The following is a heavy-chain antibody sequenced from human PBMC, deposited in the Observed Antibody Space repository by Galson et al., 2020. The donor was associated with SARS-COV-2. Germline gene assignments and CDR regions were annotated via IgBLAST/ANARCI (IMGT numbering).Heavy chain of an antibody. D-gene: IGHD2-15*01. CDR3: ARDLGGAASD. Sequence: GGSLRLSCSASGFPFSSFWMHCVRRAPGQGLEWVSRMIEYGSITDYADSVKGRFTITRDNAKNTLYLQMNSLRAEDTAIYYGARDLGGAASDWGQGTLVTVTS. CDR2: MIEYGSIT. V-gene: IGHV3-74*01. J-gene: IGHJ4*02. CDR1: GFPFSSFW.